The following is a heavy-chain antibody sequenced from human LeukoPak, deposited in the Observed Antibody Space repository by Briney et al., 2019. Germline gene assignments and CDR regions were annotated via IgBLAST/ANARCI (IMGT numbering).Heavy chain of an antibody. CDR2: IYYSGST. CDR1: GGSISSYY. V-gene: IGHV4-59*01. J-gene: IGHJ6*02. CDR3: AREKAITMVRGVNTPYYYYYGMDV. Sequence: SETLSLTCTVSGGSISSYYWSCIRQPPGKGLEWIGYIYYSGSTNYNPSLKSRVTISVDTSKNQFSLKLSSVTAADTAVYYCAREKAITMVRGVNTPYYYYYGMDVWGQGTTVTVSS. D-gene: IGHD3-10*01.